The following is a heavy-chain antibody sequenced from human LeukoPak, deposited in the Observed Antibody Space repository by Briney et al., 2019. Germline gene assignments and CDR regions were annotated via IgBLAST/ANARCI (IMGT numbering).Heavy chain of an antibody. Sequence: SETLSLTCTVSGYSISSGYYWGWIRPPPGKGLEWIGRIYHSGSTYYNPSPKSRVTISVDTSKNQFSLKLSSVTAADTAVYYCARVLDLPGTTKGFDYWGQGTLVTVSS. CDR1: GYSISSGYY. V-gene: IGHV4-38-2*02. CDR2: IYHSGST. CDR3: ARVLDLPGTTKGFDY. J-gene: IGHJ4*02. D-gene: IGHD1-1*01.